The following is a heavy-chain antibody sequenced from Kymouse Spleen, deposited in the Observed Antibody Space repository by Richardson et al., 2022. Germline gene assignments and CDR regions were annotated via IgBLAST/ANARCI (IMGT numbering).Heavy chain of an antibody. D-gene: IGHD3-10*01. CDR1: GYTFTSYD. V-gene: IGHV1-8*01. J-gene: IGHJ6*02. CDR2: MNPNSGNT. Sequence: QVQLVQSGAEVKKPGASVKVSCKASGYTFTSYDINWVRQATGQGLEWMGWMNPNSGNTGYAQKFQGRVTMTRNTSISTAYMELSSLRSEDTAVYYCAVLWFGELLYPYYYYGMDVWGQGTTVTVSS. CDR3: AVLWFGELLYPYYYYGMDV.